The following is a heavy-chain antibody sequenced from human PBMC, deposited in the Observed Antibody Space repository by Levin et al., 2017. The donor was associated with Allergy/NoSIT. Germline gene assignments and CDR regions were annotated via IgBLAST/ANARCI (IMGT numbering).Heavy chain of an antibody. V-gene: IGHV4-39*01. D-gene: IGHD2-21*01. CDR1: GGSISSSRNF. CDR3: ATIATLAY. CDR2: VYYSGST. Sequence: SQTLSLTCTVSGGSISSSRNFWGWIRQPPGKGLEWIGSVYYSGSTYYNPSLKSRATISVDTSKNQLSLNLSSVTAADTAVYYCATIATLAYWGQGTLVTVSS. J-gene: IGHJ4*02.